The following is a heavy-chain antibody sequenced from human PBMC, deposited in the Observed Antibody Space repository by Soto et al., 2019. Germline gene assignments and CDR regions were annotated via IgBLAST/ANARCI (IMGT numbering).Heavy chain of an antibody. V-gene: IGHV4-59*01. D-gene: IGHD1-26*01. CDR3: ARRYGGNFDY. Sequence: QVQLQESGPGLVKPSETLSLTCTVSGGSISSYYWSWIRQPPGKGLELIGYIYYSGSTNYNTSLKSRVTISVDTSKNQFTLKLSAVTAADTAVYYCARRYGGNFDYWGQGTLVTVSS. CDR1: GGSISSYY. J-gene: IGHJ4*02. CDR2: IYYSGST.